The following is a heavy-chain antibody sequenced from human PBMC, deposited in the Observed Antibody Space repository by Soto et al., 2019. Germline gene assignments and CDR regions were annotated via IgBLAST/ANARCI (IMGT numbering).Heavy chain of an antibody. CDR3: ARLSEGVFRGGSFGV. CDR1: GFTFSSYG. CDR2: IWYDGSNK. J-gene: IGHJ6*02. V-gene: IGHV3-33*01. Sequence: PGGSLRLSCAASGFTFSSYGMHWVRQAPGKGLEWVAVIWYDGSNKYYADSVKGRFTISRDNSKNTLYPQMNSLRAEDTAVYYCARLSEGVFRGGSFGVWGQGTTVTVSS. D-gene: IGHD3-10*01.